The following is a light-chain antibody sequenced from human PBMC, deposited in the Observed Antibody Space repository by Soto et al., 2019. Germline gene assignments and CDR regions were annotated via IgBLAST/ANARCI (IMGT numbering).Light chain of an antibody. CDR1: SSDVGNYDR. CDR2: EVT. CDR3: SLYTSSSTWV. J-gene: IGLJ2*01. Sequence: QSALTQPPSVSGSPGQSVTISCTGTSSDVGNYDRVSWYQQPPGTAPKLMIYEVTNRPSGVPDRFSGSKSGNTASLTISGLQAEDESDYYCSLYTSSSTWVFGGGTK. V-gene: IGLV2-18*01.